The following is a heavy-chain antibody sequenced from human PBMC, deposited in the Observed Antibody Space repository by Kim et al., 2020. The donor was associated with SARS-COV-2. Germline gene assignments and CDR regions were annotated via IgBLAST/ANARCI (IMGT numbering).Heavy chain of an antibody. D-gene: IGHD3-22*01. CDR1: GGSISSSSYY. CDR2: IYYSGST. J-gene: IGHJ5*02. Sequence: SETLSLTCTVSGGSISSSSYYWGWIRQPPGKGLEWIGSIYYSGSTYYNPSLKSRVTISVDTSKNQFSLKLSSVTAADTAVYYCARQPGYYYDSSGYSYNWFAPWGQGTLVPVSS. CDR3: ARQPGYYYDSSGYSYNWFAP. V-gene: IGHV4-39*01.